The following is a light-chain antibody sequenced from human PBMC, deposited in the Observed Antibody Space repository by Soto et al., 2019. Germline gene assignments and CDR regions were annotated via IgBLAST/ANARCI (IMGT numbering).Light chain of an antibody. CDR2: AAS. CDR3: QQYGSSPPIT. J-gene: IGKJ5*01. CDR1: QSVSSNK. Sequence: ETVLTQSPATVSLSPGDRATLPCRASQSVSSNKLAWYQQKPGQAPRLLIYAASSRATGIPDRFSGSGSGTDFTLTISRLEPEDFAVYYCQQYGSSPPITFGQGTRLEIK. V-gene: IGKV3-20*01.